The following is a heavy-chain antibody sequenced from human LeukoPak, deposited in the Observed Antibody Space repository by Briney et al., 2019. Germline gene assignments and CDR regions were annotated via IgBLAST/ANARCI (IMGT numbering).Heavy chain of an antibody. J-gene: IGHJ5*02. D-gene: IGHD6-19*01. CDR3: AKDLSRAVAADWFDP. CDR1: GFTFSNYD. V-gene: IGHV3-23*01. Sequence: GGSLRLSCAASGFTFSNYDMSWVRQAPGKGLEWVSSISDSGGSAYYADSVKGRFTISRDNSKNTLYLQMTNLRAADTAVYYCAKDLSRAVAADWFDPWDQGSLVTVSS. CDR2: ISDSGGSA.